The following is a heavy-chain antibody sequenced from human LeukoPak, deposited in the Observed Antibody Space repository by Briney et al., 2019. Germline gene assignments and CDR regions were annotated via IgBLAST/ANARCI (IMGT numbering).Heavy chain of an antibody. J-gene: IGHJ4*02. CDR2: IYPGDSDT. CDR1: GYSFTSYW. D-gene: IGHD3-10*01. Sequence: GESLKISCKGSGYSFTSYWIGWVRQMPGKGLEWMGIIYPGDSDTRYSPSFQGQVTISADKSISTAYLQWSSLKASDTAMYYCARFCGSGSYAAGFDYWGQGALVTVSS. CDR3: ARFCGSGSYAAGFDY. V-gene: IGHV5-51*01.